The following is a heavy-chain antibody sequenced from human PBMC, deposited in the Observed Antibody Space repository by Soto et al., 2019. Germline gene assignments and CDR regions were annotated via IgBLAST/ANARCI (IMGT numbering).Heavy chain of an antibody. CDR3: AREADSSGYWNYYYYGMDV. CDR2: ISSSSSTI. Sequence: GGSLRLSCAASGFTFSSYSMNWVRQAPGKGLEWVSYISSSSSTIYYADSVKGRFTISRDNAKNSLYLQMNSLRDEDTAVYYCAREADSSGYWNYYYYGMDVWGQGTTVTVSS. D-gene: IGHD3-22*01. J-gene: IGHJ6*02. CDR1: GFTFSSYS. V-gene: IGHV3-48*02.